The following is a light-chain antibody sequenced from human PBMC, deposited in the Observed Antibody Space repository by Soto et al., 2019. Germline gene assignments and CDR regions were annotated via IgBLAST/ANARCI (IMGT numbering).Light chain of an antibody. J-gene: IGLJ2*01. Sequence: QSALTQPASVSGSPGQSITISCTGTSSDVGGYNYVSWYQQHPGIAPKLMISEVSNRPSGVSNRFSGSKSGNTASLTISGLQAEDGANYYCSSYTSSSPLVFGGGTKLTFL. CDR1: SSDVGGYNY. CDR3: SSYTSSSPLV. CDR2: EVS. V-gene: IGLV2-14*01.